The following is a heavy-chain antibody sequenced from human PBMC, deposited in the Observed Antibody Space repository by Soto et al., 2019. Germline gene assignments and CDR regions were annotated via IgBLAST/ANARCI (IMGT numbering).Heavy chain of an antibody. CDR3: ARSGPYGDYDY. CDR2: IYSGGST. Sequence: EVQLVESGGGLVQPGGSLRLSSAASGFTVSSNHMSWVRQAPGKGLEWVSVIYSGGSTYYADSVKGRFTISRDNSKNTLYLKMDSLRGEDPAVYYCARSGPYGDYDYWGQGTLVTVSS. CDR1: GFTVSSNH. D-gene: IGHD4-17*01. J-gene: IGHJ4*02. V-gene: IGHV3-66*01.